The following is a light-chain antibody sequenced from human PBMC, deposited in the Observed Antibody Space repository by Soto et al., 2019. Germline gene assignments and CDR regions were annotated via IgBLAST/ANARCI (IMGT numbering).Light chain of an antibody. V-gene: IGLV4-69*01. CDR3: QTWGTGIPWV. CDR1: SGHSSYA. Sequence: QPVLTQSPSASASLGASVKLTCTLSSGHSSYAIAWHQQQPEKGPRYLMKLNSDGSHSKGDGIPDRFSGSSSGAERYLTISGLQSEDEADYYCQTWGTGIPWVFGGGTKVTVL. J-gene: IGLJ3*02. CDR2: LNSDGSH.